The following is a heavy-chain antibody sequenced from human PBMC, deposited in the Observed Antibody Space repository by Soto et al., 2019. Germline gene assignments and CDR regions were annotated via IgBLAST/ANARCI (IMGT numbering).Heavy chain of an antibody. CDR2: MSHSGGT. V-gene: IGHV4-34*01. CDR1: GGFVSSGSYY. D-gene: IGHD1-1*01. J-gene: IGHJ3*02. CDR3: ARVERGTATTVVDAFDI. Sequence: QVQLQQWGAGLLKPSETLSLTCAVYGGFVSSGSYYWSWIRQPPGKGLEWIGEMSHSGGTHFNPSFKSRVTKSVDTTKNQFSLKMSSVTAADTALYYWARVERGTATTVVDAFDIWGPGTMVTVSS.